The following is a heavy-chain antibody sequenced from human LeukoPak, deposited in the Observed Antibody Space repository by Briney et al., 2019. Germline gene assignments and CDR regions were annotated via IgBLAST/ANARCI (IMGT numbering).Heavy chain of an antibody. D-gene: IGHD3-10*01. V-gene: IGHV4-34*01. CDR3: ARGIQNRYYYGSGTHLFDY. CDR1: GGSFSGYY. Sequence: SETLSLICAVYGGSFSGYYWSWIRQPPGKGLEWIGEINHSGSTNYNPSLKSRVTISVDTSKNQSSLKLSSVTAADTAVYYCARGIQNRYYYGSGTHLFDYWGQGTLVTVSS. CDR2: INHSGST. J-gene: IGHJ4*02.